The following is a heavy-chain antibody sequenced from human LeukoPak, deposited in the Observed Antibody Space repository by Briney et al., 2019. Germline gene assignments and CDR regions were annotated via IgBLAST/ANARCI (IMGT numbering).Heavy chain of an antibody. J-gene: IGHJ6*03. CDR2: INPSDGAT. V-gene: IGHV1-46*01. CDR3: AREQRVGLGEGVVGLFASYYTYYYMDV. Sequence: ASVKVSCKASGYTFTKYYIHWVRKAPGQGLEWMGMINPSDGATTYAQRFQGRVTMTRDMSTTTVYMDLRSLRSEGTAVYFCAREQRVGLGEGVVGLFASYYTYYYMDVWGRGTTVTVSS. CDR1: GYTFTKYY. D-gene: IGHD2-15*01.